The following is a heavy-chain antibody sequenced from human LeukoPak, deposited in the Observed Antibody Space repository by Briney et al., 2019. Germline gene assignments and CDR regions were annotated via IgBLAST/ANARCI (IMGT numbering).Heavy chain of an antibody. CDR1: GFTFSNAW. CDR2: IKQDGSEK. Sequence: GGSLRLSCAASGFTFSNAWMSWVRQAPGKGLEWVANIKQDGSEKNYVDSVKGRFIISRDNAKNSLYLQMNTLRADDTAVYYCARDGFGTGSNWGQGTLVTVSS. D-gene: IGHD3-16*01. CDR3: ARDGFGTGSN. V-gene: IGHV3-7*03. J-gene: IGHJ4*02.